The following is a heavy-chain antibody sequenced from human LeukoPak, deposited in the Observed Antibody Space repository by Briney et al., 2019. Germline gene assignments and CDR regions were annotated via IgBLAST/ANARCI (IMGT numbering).Heavy chain of an antibody. CDR2: ISGSGGST. J-gene: IGHJ4*02. V-gene: IGHV3-23*01. Sequence: SGGSLRLSCAASGFTFSSYAMSWVRQAPGKGLEWVSAISGSGGSTYYADSVKGRFTISRDNSKNTLYLQMNSLRAEDTAVYYCANRIGYSSGWYFGYWGQGTLVIVSS. CDR3: ANRIGYSSGWYFGY. CDR1: GFTFSSYA. D-gene: IGHD6-19*01.